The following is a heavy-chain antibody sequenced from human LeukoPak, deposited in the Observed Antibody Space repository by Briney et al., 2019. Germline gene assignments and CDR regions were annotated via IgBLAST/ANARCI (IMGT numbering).Heavy chain of an antibody. CDR2: IIPILGIA. D-gene: IGHD3-3*01. J-gene: IGHJ5*02. CDR1: LGTSSSEA. Sequence: SVKLSCKASLGTSSSEAISWVRQAPGQGLEWMGRIIPILGIANYAQKFQGRVTITADKSTSTAYMELSSLRSEDTAVYYYARDSDYDFWNPYDWFDPWGQGTLVTVSS. CDR3: ARDSDYDFWNPYDWFDP. V-gene: IGHV1-69*04.